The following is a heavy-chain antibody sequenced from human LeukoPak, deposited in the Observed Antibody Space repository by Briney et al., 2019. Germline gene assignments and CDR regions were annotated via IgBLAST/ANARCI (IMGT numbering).Heavy chain of an antibody. Sequence: PGGSLRLSCAASGFIFSSYGMSWVRQAPGKGLEWASIIYPGGDTYYADSVKGRFTISIDSSKNTLYLQMNSLRAEDTAVYYCARAGDSSSWNWFDPWGQGTLVTVSS. CDR2: IYPGGDT. V-gene: IGHV3-53*01. J-gene: IGHJ5*02. CDR3: ARAGDSSSWNWFDP. CDR1: GFIFSSYG. D-gene: IGHD6-13*01.